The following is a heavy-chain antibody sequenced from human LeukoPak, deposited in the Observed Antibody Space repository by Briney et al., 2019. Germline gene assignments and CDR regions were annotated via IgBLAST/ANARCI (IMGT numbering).Heavy chain of an antibody. J-gene: IGHJ4*02. D-gene: IGHD2-15*01. CDR3: ARYGRSWDLDY. Sequence: SETLSFTCTVSGGSISSYYWSWIRQPPGKGLEWIGYIYYSGSTNYNPSLKSRVTISVDTSKNQFSLKLSSVTAADTAVYYCARYGRSWDLDYWGQGTLVTVSS. V-gene: IGHV4-59*01. CDR1: GGSISSYY. CDR2: IYYSGST.